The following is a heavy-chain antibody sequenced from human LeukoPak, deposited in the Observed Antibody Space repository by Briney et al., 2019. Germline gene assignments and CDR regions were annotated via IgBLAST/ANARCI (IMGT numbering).Heavy chain of an antibody. J-gene: IGHJ4*02. V-gene: IGHV3-23*01. D-gene: IGHD2-2*01. CDR2: ISSSGGST. Sequence: GGSLRLSCAASGFSSSNYAMSWVRQAPGKGLEWVSGISSSGGSTDYADSVKGRFTISRGNSKNTVYLHMNSLRAEDTAVYYCAKSHTSSYEENWGQGTLVTVSS. CDR1: GFSSSNYA. CDR3: AKSHTSSYEEN.